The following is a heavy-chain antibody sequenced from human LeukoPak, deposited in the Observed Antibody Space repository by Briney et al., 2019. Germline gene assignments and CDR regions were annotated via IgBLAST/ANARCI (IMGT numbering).Heavy chain of an antibody. CDR3: ATVDSSGYWLYFDY. Sequence: GASVKVSCKASGGTFSSYAISWVRQAPGQGLEWMGGIIPIFGTANYAQKFQGRVTITADKSTSTAYMELSSLRSEDTAVYYCATVDSSGYWLYFDYWGQGTLVTVSS. CDR1: GGTFSSYA. V-gene: IGHV1-69*06. CDR2: IIPIFGTA. J-gene: IGHJ4*02. D-gene: IGHD3-22*01.